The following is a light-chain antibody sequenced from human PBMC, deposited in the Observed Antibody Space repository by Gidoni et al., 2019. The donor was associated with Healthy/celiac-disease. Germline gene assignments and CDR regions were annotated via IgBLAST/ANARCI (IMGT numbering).Light chain of an antibody. CDR3: AAWDDSLNYV. CDR2: SNN. V-gene: IGLV1-44*01. CDR1: SFNIGSNT. J-gene: IGLJ1*01. Sequence: QSVLTQPPSASATPGQRVTISCSGSSFNIGSNTVNWYQQLPGTAPKLLIYSNNPRPSGVPDRFSGSKSGTSASLAISGLQSEDEADYYCAAWDDSLNYVFGTGTKVTVL.